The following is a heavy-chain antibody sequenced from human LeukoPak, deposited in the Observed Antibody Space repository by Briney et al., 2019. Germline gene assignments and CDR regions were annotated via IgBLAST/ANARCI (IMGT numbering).Heavy chain of an antibody. J-gene: IGHJ4*02. CDR2: ISAYNGNT. Sequence: GASVTVSCKASGYTFTSYGISWVRQAPGQGLEWMGWISAYNGNTNYAQKLQGRVTMTTDTSTSTAYMELRSLRSDDTAVYYCARDLGVVPAAMGFDYWGQGTLVTVSS. V-gene: IGHV1-18*01. D-gene: IGHD2-2*01. CDR3: ARDLGVVPAAMGFDY. CDR1: GYTFTSYG.